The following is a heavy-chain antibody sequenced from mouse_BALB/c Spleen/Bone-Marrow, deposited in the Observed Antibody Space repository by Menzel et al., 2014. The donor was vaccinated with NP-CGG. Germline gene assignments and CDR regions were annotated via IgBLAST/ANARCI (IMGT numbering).Heavy chain of an antibody. CDR3: ARSSTMYWYFDV. D-gene: IGHD2-1*01. Sequence: EVKLVESGGGLVQPGESLKLSCESNAYEFPSHDMSWVRKTPEKRLELVAAINSDGGSTYYPDTMERRFIISRDNTKKTLYLQMSSLRSDDTALYYCARSSTMYWYFDVWGAGTTVTVSS. J-gene: IGHJ1*01. CDR1: AYEFPSHD. CDR2: INSDGGST. V-gene: IGHV5-2*01.